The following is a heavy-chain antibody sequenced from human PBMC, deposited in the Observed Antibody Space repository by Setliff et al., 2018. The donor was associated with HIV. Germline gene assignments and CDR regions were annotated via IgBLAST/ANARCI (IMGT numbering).Heavy chain of an antibody. Sequence: SVKVSCKASGGTFSSYAISWVRQAPGQGLEWMGGIIPIFGTANYAQKFQGRLTISADKSTRTAYLELSSLRSDDSAVYFCAKEQEIGSYLDPWGQGTLVTVSS. CDR1: GGTFSSYA. J-gene: IGHJ5*02. CDR2: IIPIFGTA. D-gene: IGHD2-2*02. V-gene: IGHV1-69*06. CDR3: AKEQEIGSYLDP.